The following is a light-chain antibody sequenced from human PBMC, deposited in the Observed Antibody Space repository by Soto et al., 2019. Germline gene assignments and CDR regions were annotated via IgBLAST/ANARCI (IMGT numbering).Light chain of an antibody. CDR1: QSVSSN. J-gene: IGKJ2*01. CDR2: GAS. V-gene: IGKV3-15*01. CDR3: QQYNNWPYT. Sequence: EIVMTQSPATLSVSPGERATLSCRASQSVSSNLAWSQQRPGQAPRLLISGASSRATGIPARFSGSGSGTEFTLTISSLQSEDFAVYYCQQYNNWPYTFGQGTKLEIK.